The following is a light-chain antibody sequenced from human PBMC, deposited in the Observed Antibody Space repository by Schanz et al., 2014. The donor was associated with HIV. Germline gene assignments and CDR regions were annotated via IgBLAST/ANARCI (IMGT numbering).Light chain of an antibody. V-gene: IGLV6-57*04. CDR3: QSYDLANPGV. J-gene: IGLJ3*02. Sequence: NFMLTQPLSVSESPGKTITISCTRSGGGTASDSVQWYQQRPGSAPTTVIYDSYQRPYGVPSRFSGSFDRSSNSASLTISGLMTEDEADYYCQSYDLANPGVFGGGTKLTVL. CDR1: GGGTASDS. CDR2: DSY.